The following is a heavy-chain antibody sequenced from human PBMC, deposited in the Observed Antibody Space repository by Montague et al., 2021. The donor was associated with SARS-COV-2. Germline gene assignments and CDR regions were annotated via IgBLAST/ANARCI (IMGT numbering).Heavy chain of an antibody. CDR3: ARHRDNLGSLNWCDP. CDR1: AGAIRDTDYF. V-gene: IGHV4-39*01. J-gene: IGHJ5*02. D-gene: IGHD3-16*01. CDR2: IYYSGTT. Sequence: SETLSLTCTVSAGAIRDTDYFWGWICQPPGKGLEWIGSIYYSGTTYHNPSLKSRVTISVDTSKNQFSLKLSSVTAADTAVYFCARHRDNLGSLNWCDPWGQGTMVTVSS.